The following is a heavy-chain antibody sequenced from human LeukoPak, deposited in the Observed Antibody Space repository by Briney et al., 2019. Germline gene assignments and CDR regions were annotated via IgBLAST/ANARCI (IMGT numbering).Heavy chain of an antibody. CDR2: ISSSGGNT. CDR1: GFTLSSYA. Sequence: GTSLRLSCAASGFTLSSYATHWVRQAPGKGLEYVSGISSSGGNTYYANSVKGRFTISRDNSKNTLYLQMGSLRDEDMAVYYCVRDRSGAYDYWGQGTLVTVSS. CDR3: VRDRSGAYDY. V-gene: IGHV3-64*01. J-gene: IGHJ4*02. D-gene: IGHD3-3*01.